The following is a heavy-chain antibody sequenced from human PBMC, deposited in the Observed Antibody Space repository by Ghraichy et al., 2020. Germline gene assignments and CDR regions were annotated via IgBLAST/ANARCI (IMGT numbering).Heavy chain of an antibody. CDR3: ARIPLDYYDSSGYYEGCFDY. V-gene: IGHV2-70*11. Sequence: SGPTLVKPTQTLTLTCTFSGFSLSTSGMCVSWIRQPPGKALEWLARTDWDDDKYYSTSLKTRLTISKDTSKNQVVLTMTNMDPVDTATYYCARIPLDYYDSSGYYEGCFDYWGQGTLVTVSS. J-gene: IGHJ4*02. D-gene: IGHD3-22*01. CDR1: GFSLSTSGMC. CDR2: TDWDDDK.